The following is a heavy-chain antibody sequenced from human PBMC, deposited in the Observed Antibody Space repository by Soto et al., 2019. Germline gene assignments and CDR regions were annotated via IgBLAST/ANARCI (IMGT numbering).Heavy chain of an antibody. CDR3: ARDQPGPTSY. J-gene: IGHJ4*02. CDR2: IKEDGSEK. V-gene: IGHV3-7*01. CDR1: GFTFSSYW. Sequence: EVQLVESGGGLVQPGGSLRLSCGGSGFTFSSYWMSWVRQAPGKGLEWVAIIKEDGSEKYYVDSVKGRFTISRDNAKNSLYLQMSSLRAEDTAVYYCARDQPGPTSYWGQGTLVTVSS.